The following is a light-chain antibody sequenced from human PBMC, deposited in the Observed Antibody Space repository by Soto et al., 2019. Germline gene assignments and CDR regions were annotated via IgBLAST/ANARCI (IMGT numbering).Light chain of an antibody. CDR2: EVV. J-gene: IGLJ1*01. Sequence: QSVLTQPPSVSGSPGQSVTISCTGTSSDIGSYDRVSWYQQPPGTAPRLMIYEVVNRPSGVPDRFSGSKTGNTASLTISGLQPEDETDYYCTSFTTSKTDVFGTGTKVTVL. V-gene: IGLV2-18*02. CDR3: TSFTTSKTDV. CDR1: SSDIGSYDR.